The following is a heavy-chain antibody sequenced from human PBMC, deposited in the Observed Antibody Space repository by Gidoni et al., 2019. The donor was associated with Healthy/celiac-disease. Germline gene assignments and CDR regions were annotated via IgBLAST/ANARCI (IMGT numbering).Heavy chain of an antibody. Sequence: QVQLQQWGAGLLKPSETLSLTCAVYGGSFSGYYWSWIRQPPGKGLEWIGEINHSGSTNYNPSLKSRVTISVDTSKNQFSLKLSSVTAADTAVYYCARGRLGWRGVPNRGWFDPWGQGTLVTVSS. CDR1: GGSFSGYY. CDR2: INHSGST. V-gene: IGHV4-34*01. J-gene: IGHJ5*02. CDR3: ARGRLGWRGVPNRGWFDP. D-gene: IGHD6-19*01.